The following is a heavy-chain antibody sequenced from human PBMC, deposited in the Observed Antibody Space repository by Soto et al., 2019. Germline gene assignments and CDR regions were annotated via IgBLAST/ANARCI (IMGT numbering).Heavy chain of an antibody. CDR3: ASGYYSVGATKFAY. Sequence: ASVKVSCKASGYTFTSYYMHWVRQAPGQGLEWMGRIIPILGIANYAQKFQGRVTITADKSTSTAYMELSSLRSEDTAVYYCASGYYSVGATKFAYWGQGTLVPVSS. CDR2: IIPILGIA. CDR1: GYTFTSYY. J-gene: IGHJ4*02. D-gene: IGHD1-26*01. V-gene: IGHV1-69*02.